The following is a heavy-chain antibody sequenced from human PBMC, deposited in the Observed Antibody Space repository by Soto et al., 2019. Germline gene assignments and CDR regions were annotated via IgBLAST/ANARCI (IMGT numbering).Heavy chain of an antibody. Sequence: GGSLRLSCAASGFTFSTYAMSWVRQAPGKGLEWVSAISGSGGTTSYADSVKGRFTISRDNSKNTLFLQMNSLRVEDTAVYYCAKNGYCSSSGCYAGADEDPWGQGTLVTVSS. D-gene: IGHD2-2*01. CDR3: AKNGYCSSSGCYAGADEDP. V-gene: IGHV3-23*01. J-gene: IGHJ5*02. CDR1: GFTFSTYA. CDR2: ISGSGGTT.